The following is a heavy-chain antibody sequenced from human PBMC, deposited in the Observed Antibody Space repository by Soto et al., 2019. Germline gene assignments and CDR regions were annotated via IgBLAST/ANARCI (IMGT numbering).Heavy chain of an antibody. J-gene: IGHJ2*01. CDR1: GFTFSSYA. CDR2: ISYDGSNK. Sequence: QVQLVDSGGGVVQPGRSLRLSCAASGFTFSSYAMHWVRQAPGKGLEWVAVISYDGSNKYYADSVKGRFTISRDNSKNTLYLQMNSLRLEDTAVYYCARPLWRDDYNWGYFDLWGRGTLVTVSS. V-gene: IGHV3-30-3*01. D-gene: IGHD4-4*01. CDR3: ARPLWRDDYNWGYFDL.